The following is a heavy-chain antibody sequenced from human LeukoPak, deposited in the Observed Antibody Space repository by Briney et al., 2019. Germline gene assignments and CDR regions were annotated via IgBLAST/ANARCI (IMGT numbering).Heavy chain of an antibody. CDR1: GFTFSIYE. CDR3: AKVGSGYSSGWFSEYFQH. CDR2: ISDSGSSV. Sequence: GGSLRLSCEASGFTFSIYEVNWVRQAPGKGLEWLSHISDSGSSVHYADSVKGRFTISRDNSKNTLYLQMNSLRPEDTAVYYCAKVGSGYSSGWFSEYFQHWGQGTLVTVSS. J-gene: IGHJ1*01. D-gene: IGHD6-19*01. V-gene: IGHV3-48*03.